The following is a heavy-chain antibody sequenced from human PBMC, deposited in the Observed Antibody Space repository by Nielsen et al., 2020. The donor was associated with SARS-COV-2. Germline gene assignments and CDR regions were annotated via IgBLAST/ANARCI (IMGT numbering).Heavy chain of an antibody. CDR3: AKDQGGSSGWYDAFDI. Sequence: GGSLRLSCAASGFTVSSNYMSWVRQAPGKGLEWVSAISGSGGSTYYADSVKGRFTISRDNSKNTLYLQMNSLRAEDTAVYYCAKDQGGSSGWYDAFDIWGQGTMVTVSS. D-gene: IGHD6-19*01. CDR2: ISGSGGST. CDR1: GFTVSSNY. J-gene: IGHJ3*02. V-gene: IGHV3-23*01.